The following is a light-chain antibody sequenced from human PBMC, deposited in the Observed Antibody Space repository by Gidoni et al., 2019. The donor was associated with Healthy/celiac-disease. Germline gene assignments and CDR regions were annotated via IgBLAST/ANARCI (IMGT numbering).Light chain of an antibody. V-gene: IGKV3-11*01. CDR2: DAS. Sequence: EIVLTQSTATLSLSPGERATLYCRASQSVSSYLAWYQQKPGQAPRLLIYDASNRATGIPARFSGSGSGTDFTLTISSLEPEDFAVYYCQQRSNWPPTWTFGQGTKVEIK. CDR1: QSVSSY. CDR3: QQRSNWPPTWT. J-gene: IGKJ1*01.